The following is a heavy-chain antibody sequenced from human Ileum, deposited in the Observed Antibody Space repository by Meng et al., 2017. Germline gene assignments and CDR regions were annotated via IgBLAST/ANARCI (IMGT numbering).Heavy chain of an antibody. D-gene: IGHD5-24*01. Sequence: SETLSLTCAVSGYSISSGYYWCWIRQPPGKGLEWIGSIYHSGSTYYNPSLKSRVTISVDTSKNQFSLKLSSVTAADTAVYYCARGEEMAHDYDAFAIWGQGTMVTVSS. CDR3: ARGEEMAHDYDAFAI. V-gene: IGHV4-38-2*01. J-gene: IGHJ3*02. CDR2: IYHSGST. CDR1: GYSISSGYY.